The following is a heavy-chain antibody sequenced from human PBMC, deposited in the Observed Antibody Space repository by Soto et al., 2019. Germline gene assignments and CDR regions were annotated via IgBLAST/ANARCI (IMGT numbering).Heavy chain of an antibody. CDR2: ISAYNGNT. Sequence: ASVKVSCKASGYTFTSYGISWVRQAPGQGLDWVGWISAYNGNTNYAQKLQGRVTMTTDTSTSTAYMELRSLRSDDTAVYYCDRDRAVAGTWFDPWGQGTLVTVSS. CDR3: DRDRAVAGTWFDP. V-gene: IGHV1-18*01. D-gene: IGHD6-19*01. CDR1: GYTFTSYG. J-gene: IGHJ5*02.